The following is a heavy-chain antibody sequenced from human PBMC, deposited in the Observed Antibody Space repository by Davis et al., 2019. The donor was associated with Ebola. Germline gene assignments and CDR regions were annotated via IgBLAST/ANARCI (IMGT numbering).Heavy chain of an antibody. CDR1: GYTFTSYD. Sequence: AASVKVSCKASGYTFTSYDINWVRQATGQGLEWMGWMNPNSGNTGYAQKFQGRVTMTRDTSTSTVYMELSSLRSEDTAVYYCAREQLVVVVAATESYYYYGMDVWGQGTTVTVSS. D-gene: IGHD2-15*01. CDR3: AREQLVVVVAATESYYYYGMDV. J-gene: IGHJ6*02. V-gene: IGHV1-8*01. CDR2: MNPNSGNT.